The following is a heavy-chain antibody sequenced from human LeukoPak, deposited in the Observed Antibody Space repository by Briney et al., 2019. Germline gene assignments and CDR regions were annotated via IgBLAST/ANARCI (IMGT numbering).Heavy chain of an antibody. Sequence: PSETLSLTCTVSGGSISSSSYYWGWLRQPPGKGLEWIGSIHYTGSTFCNPSLKSRVTISVDTSKDQFSLRLSSVTAADTALYYCTRHTGYISGQYSNYEDSWGQGTLVTVSS. D-gene: IGHD4-11*01. CDR1: GGSISSSSYY. V-gene: IGHV4-39*01. CDR3: TRHTGYISGQYSNYEDS. CDR2: IHYTGST. J-gene: IGHJ4*02.